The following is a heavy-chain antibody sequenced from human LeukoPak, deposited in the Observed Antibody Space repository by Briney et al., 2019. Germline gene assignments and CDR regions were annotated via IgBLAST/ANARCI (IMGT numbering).Heavy chain of an antibody. CDR1: GCTFNNSA. CDR3: ARDWGYYYDSSGYYPDDAFDI. J-gene: IGHJ3*02. D-gene: IGHD3-22*01. V-gene: IGHV1-46*02. Sequence: ASVKVSCKTSGCTFNNSAISWVRQAPGQGLEWMGIINPSGGSTNYAQKFQGRVTMTRDTSTSTVYMELSSLRSEDTAVYYCARDWGYYYDSSGYYPDDAFDIWGQGTMVTVSS. CDR2: INPSGGST.